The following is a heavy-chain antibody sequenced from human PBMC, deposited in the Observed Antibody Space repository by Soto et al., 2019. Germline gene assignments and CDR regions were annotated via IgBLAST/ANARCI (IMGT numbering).Heavy chain of an antibody. J-gene: IGHJ4*02. Sequence: SETLSLTCAVSGGSISSGGYSWSWIRQPPGKGLEWIGYIYHSGSTYYNPSLKSRVTISVDRSKNQFSLKLSSVTAADTAVYYCARGAKGYSILPPFVYWGQGTLVAVSS. V-gene: IGHV4-30-2*01. CDR2: IYHSGST. D-gene: IGHD6-13*01. CDR3: ARGAKGYSILPPFVY. CDR1: GGSISSGGYS.